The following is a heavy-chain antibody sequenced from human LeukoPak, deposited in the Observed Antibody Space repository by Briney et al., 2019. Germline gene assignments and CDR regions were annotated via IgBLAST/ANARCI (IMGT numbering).Heavy chain of an antibody. CDR1: GGTFSSYA. Sequence: PVASVKVSCKASGGTFSSYAISWVRQAPGQGLEWMGGIIPIFGTANYAQKFQGRVTITADESTSTAYMELSSLRSEDTAVYYCARDYYDSSGYPLGYWGQGTLVTVSS. D-gene: IGHD3-22*01. CDR2: IIPIFGTA. CDR3: ARDYYDSSGYPLGY. J-gene: IGHJ4*02. V-gene: IGHV1-69*13.